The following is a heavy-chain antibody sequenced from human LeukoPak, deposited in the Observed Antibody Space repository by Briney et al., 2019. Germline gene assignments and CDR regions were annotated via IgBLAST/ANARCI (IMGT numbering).Heavy chain of an antibody. Sequence: SVKVSCKASGGTFSSYAISWVRQAPGQGLEWMGGIIPNFGTANYAQTFQGRVTITTDESTSTAYMELSSLRAEDTAVYYCASCGYSYGYYYYYYMDVWGKGTTVTVSS. CDR2: IIPNFGTA. D-gene: IGHD5-18*01. V-gene: IGHV1-69*05. CDR1: GGTFSSYA. J-gene: IGHJ6*03. CDR3: ASCGYSYGYYYYYYMDV.